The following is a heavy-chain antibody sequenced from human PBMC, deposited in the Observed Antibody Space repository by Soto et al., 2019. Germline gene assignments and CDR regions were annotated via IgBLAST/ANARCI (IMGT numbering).Heavy chain of an antibody. CDR2: ISDGGDLT. D-gene: IGHD3-10*01. V-gene: IGHV3-23*01. Sequence: GGSLRLSCAASGFAFTGHPMSWVRQAPEKGLEWVAGISDGGDLTYNADSVRGRFTISRDNSRNTLYLQMNSLRAEDTAVYYCARRVIGSSRAFDIWGQGTMVTVS. J-gene: IGHJ3*02. CDR3: ARRVIGSSRAFDI. CDR1: GFAFTGHP.